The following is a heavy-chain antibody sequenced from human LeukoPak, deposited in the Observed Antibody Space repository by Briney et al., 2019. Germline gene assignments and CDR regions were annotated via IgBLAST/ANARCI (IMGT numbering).Heavy chain of an antibody. CDR3: TREQEDCTGTTCYRAFDV. D-gene: IGHD2-2*01. CDR1: GFTFGNYW. J-gene: IGHJ3*01. V-gene: IGHV3-74*01. Sequence: GGSLRLSCAASGFTFGNYWINWVRQAPGKGLVWVSRVHSDGSITNYADSVKGRFSISRDSAKNTLYLQMSSLRSEETAVYYCTREQEDCTGTTCYRAFDVWGQGTMVTVS. CDR2: VHSDGSIT.